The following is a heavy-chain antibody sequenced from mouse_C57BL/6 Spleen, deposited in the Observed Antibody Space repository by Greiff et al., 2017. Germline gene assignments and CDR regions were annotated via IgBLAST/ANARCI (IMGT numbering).Heavy chain of an antibody. Sequence: EVHLVESGPELVKPGASVKISCKASGYSFTDYNMNWVKQSNGKSLEWIGVINPNYGTTSYNQKFKGKATLTVDQSSSTAYMQLNSLTSEDSAVYYCARIYGSLYYFDYWGQGTTLTVSS. V-gene: IGHV1-39*01. CDR2: INPNYGTT. CDR3: ARIYGSLYYFDY. J-gene: IGHJ2*01. D-gene: IGHD1-1*01. CDR1: GYSFTDYN.